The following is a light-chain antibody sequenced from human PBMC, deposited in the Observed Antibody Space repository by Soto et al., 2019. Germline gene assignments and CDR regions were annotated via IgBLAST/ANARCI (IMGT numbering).Light chain of an antibody. CDR1: SSDVGGYNY. CDR2: DVN. J-gene: IGLJ2*01. Sequence: QSALTQPRSVSGSPGQSVTISCTGSSSDVGGYNYVSWYQHHPGKAPKLMIYDVNKRPSGVPDRFSGSKSANTASLTISGLQPEDEADYYCCSYAGSNTFLFGGGTKVTVL. CDR3: CSYAGSNTFL. V-gene: IGLV2-11*01.